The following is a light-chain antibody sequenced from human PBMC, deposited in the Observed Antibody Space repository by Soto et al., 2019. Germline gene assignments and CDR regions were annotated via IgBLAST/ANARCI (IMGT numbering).Light chain of an antibody. V-gene: IGKV1-5*03. CDR1: QSINSW. Sequence: DIQMTQSPSTLSASIGDRVTITCRASQSINSWLAWHQQKPGKAPKLLIYKASYLEGGVPSRFSGSASGTEFTLTISSLQPDDLATYYCQQYHAFPGTFGQGTRVEIK. CDR3: QQYHAFPGT. CDR2: KAS. J-gene: IGKJ1*01.